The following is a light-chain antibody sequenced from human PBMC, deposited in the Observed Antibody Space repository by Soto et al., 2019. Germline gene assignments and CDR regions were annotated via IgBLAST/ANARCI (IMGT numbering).Light chain of an antibody. J-gene: IGKJ1*01. V-gene: IGKV3-20*01. Sequence: EMVLTQSPGTLSLSPGERATLSCRASQSVSSSYLAWYQQKPGQAPRLLIYGASSRATGIPDRFSGSGSGTDFTLTISRLEPEHFEVYYCQQYGSSGTFGQGTKVDIK. CDR3: QQYGSSGT. CDR1: QSVSSSY. CDR2: GAS.